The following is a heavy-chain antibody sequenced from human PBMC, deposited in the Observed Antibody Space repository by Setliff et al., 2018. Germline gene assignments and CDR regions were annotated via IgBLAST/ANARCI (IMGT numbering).Heavy chain of an antibody. CDR3: VRSLVGATYSVYLDY. Sequence: GESLKISCKGSGYSFSNFWIGWVRQMPGKGLEWMGIIYPGDSNTRYSPSFQGQVTMSADKSINTAYLQWSNLKASDTAIYYCVRSLVGATYSVYLDYWGQGTLVTVSS. CDR2: IYPGDSNT. J-gene: IGHJ4*02. CDR1: GYSFSNFW. V-gene: IGHV5-51*01. D-gene: IGHD1-26*01.